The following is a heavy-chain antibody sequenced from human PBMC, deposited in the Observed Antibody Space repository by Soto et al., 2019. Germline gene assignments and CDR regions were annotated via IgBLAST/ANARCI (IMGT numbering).Heavy chain of an antibody. CDR2: IIPIFGTA. CDR3: ASAPYCSGGSCYDNYYYYYGMDV. CDR1: GGTFSSYA. Sequence: GASVKVSCKASGGTFSSYAISWVRQAPGQGLEWMGGIIPIFGTANYAQKFQGRVTITADESTSTAYMELSSLRSEDTAVYYCASAPYCSGGSCYDNYYYYYGMDVWGQGTTVTVSS. D-gene: IGHD2-15*01. J-gene: IGHJ6*02. V-gene: IGHV1-69*13.